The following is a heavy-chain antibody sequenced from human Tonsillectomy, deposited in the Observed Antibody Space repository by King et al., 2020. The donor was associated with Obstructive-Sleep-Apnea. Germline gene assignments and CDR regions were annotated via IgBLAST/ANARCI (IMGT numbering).Heavy chain of an antibody. CDR1: GGTFSSNI. CDR2: IIPIFDKT. D-gene: IGHD6-6*01. Sequence: EQLVQSGAEVKKPGSSVKVSCKASGGTFSSNIFRWVRQAPGQGLEWMGGIIPIFDKTNYAQNFQGRVTITADESTSTAYMELSSLRSEDTAVYYCARGGSFSSSSPDFDYWGQGTLVTVS. CDR3: ARGGSFSSSSPDFDY. V-gene: IGHV1-69*01. J-gene: IGHJ4*02.